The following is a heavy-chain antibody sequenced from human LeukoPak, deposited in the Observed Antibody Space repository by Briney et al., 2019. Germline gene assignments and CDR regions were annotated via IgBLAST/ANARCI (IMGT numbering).Heavy chain of an antibody. J-gene: IGHJ3*02. CDR1: GGSISSGSYY. CDR2: IYTSGST. Sequence: SQTLSLTCTVSGGSISSGSYYWSWIRQPAGKGLEWIGRIYTSGSTNYNPSLKSRVTISVDTSKNQFSLKLSSVTAADTAVYYCARAGYSGSYQGAFDIWGQGTMVTVSS. V-gene: IGHV4-61*02. CDR3: ARAGYSGSYQGAFDI. D-gene: IGHD1-26*01.